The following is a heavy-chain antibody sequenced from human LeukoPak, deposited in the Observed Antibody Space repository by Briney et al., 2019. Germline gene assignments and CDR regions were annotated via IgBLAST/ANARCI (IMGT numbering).Heavy chain of an antibody. V-gene: IGHV1-69*01. CDR3: ARSPSRERKWIQLWSPNFDY. CDR1: GGTFSSYA. CDR2: IIPIFGTA. D-gene: IGHD5-18*01. Sequence: GSSVKVSCKASGGTFSSYAISWVRQAPGQGLEWMGGIIPIFGTANYAQKFQGRVTITADESTSTAYMELSSLRSEDTAVYYCARSPSRERKWIQLWSPNFDYWGQGTLVTVSS. J-gene: IGHJ4*02.